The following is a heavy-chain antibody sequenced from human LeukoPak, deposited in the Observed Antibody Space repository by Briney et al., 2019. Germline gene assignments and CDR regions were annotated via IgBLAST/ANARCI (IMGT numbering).Heavy chain of an antibody. Sequence: ASVKVSCKASGYTFTSYYMHWVRRAPGQGREWMGIINPSGGSTSYAQKFQGRVTMTRDTSTSTVYMELSSLRSEDTAVYYCARGDRMVRGVEAFDYWGQGTLVTVSS. D-gene: IGHD3-10*01. CDR1: GYTFTSYY. CDR3: ARGDRMVRGVEAFDY. V-gene: IGHV1-46*01. CDR2: INPSGGST. J-gene: IGHJ4*02.